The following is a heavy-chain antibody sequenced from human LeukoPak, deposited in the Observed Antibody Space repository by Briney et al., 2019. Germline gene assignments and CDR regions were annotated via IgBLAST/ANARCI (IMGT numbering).Heavy chain of an antibody. D-gene: IGHD3-22*01. CDR1: GGTFSSYA. CDR2: IIPIFGTA. Sequence: ASVKVSCKASGGTFSSYAISWVRQAPGQGLEWMGGIIPIFGTANYAQRFQGRVTITADESTSTAYMELSSLRSEDTAVYYCARERRNYYDSSGYNFDYWGQGTLVTVSS. V-gene: IGHV1-69*13. J-gene: IGHJ4*02. CDR3: ARERRNYYDSSGYNFDY.